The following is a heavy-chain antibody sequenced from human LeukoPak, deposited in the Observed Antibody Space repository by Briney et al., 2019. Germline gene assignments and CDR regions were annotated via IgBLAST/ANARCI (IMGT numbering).Heavy chain of an antibody. CDR2: ISGSGGST. V-gene: IGHV3-23*01. Sequence: PGGSLRLSCAASGFTFSSYGMSWVRQAPGKGLEWVSAISGSGGSTYYADSVKGRFTISRDNSKNTLYLQMNSLRAEDTAVYYCAKSWQLWLYYFDHWGQGTLVTVSS. CDR3: AKSWQLWLYYFDH. D-gene: IGHD5-18*01. CDR1: GFTFSSYG. J-gene: IGHJ4*02.